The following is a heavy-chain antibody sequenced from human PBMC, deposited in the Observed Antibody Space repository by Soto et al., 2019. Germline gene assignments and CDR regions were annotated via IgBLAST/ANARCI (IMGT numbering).Heavy chain of an antibody. CDR2: ISSDGTTT. CDR3: ARDHCTTASCYTVWFDP. D-gene: IGHD2-2*02. J-gene: IGHJ5*02. Sequence: GGSLRLSCAAYGFTFSNYWVHWVRQAPGKGPVWVSRISSDGTTTNYADSVKGRFTVSRDNAENTLYLQMNSLRAEDTAVYYCARDHCTTASCYTVWFDPWGQGTLVTVSS. CDR1: GFTFSNYW. V-gene: IGHV3-74*01.